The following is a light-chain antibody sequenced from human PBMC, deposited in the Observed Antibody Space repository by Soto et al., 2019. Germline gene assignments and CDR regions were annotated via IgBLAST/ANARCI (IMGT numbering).Light chain of an antibody. Sequence: EIVMTQSPGTLSVSPGERATLSCRASQSISTNVGWYQQRPGQAPRLLIYGASTRATGIPARFSGSGSGTEFTLPISRLESEDSAVYYCQQYNALHQITFGEGTRLEIK. CDR2: GAS. V-gene: IGKV3-15*01. J-gene: IGKJ5*01. CDR3: QQYNALHQIT. CDR1: QSISTN.